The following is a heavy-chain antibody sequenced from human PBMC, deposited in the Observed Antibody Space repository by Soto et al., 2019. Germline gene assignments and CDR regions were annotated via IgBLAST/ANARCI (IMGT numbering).Heavy chain of an antibody. CDR2: IYYSGST. CDR3: ARAPYYYDSSGFFFDY. J-gene: IGHJ4*02. Sequence: QVQLQESGPGLVKPSQTLSLTCTVSGGSISSGDYYWSWIRQPPGKVLEWIGYIYYSGSTYYNPSLKSRVTISVDTSKNQFSLKLSSVTAADTAVYYCARAPYYYDSSGFFFDYWGQGTLVTVSS. CDR1: GGSISSGDYY. V-gene: IGHV4-30-4*01. D-gene: IGHD3-22*01.